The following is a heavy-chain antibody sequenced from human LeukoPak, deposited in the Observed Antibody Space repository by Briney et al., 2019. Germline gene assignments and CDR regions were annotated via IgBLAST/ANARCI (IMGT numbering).Heavy chain of an antibody. CDR2: ISSSSSYI. V-gene: IGHV3-21*01. CDR1: GFTFSSYS. D-gene: IGHD6-13*01. J-gene: IGHJ5*02. CDR3: ARASRVVAGIAAATIYNWFDP. Sequence: GGSLRLSCAASGFTFSSYSMNWVRQAPGKGLEWVSSISSSSSYIYYADSVKGRFTISRDNAKNSLYLQMNSLRAEDTAVYYCARASRVVAGIAAATIYNWFDPWGQGTLVTVSS.